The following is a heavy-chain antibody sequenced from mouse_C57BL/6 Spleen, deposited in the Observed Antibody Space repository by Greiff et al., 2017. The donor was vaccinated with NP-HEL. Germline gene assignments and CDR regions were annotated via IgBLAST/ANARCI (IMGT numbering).Heavy chain of an antibody. CDR3: ARELGPYWYFDV. CDR1: GFTFSDYG. V-gene: IGHV5-17*01. D-gene: IGHD4-1*01. CDR2: ISSGSSTI. Sequence: EVMLVESGGGLVKPGGSLKLSCAASGFTFSDYGMHWVRQAPEKGLEWVAYISSGSSTIYYADTVKGRFTISRDNAKNTLFLQMTSLRSEDTAMYYCARELGPYWYFDVWGTGTTVTVSS. J-gene: IGHJ1*03.